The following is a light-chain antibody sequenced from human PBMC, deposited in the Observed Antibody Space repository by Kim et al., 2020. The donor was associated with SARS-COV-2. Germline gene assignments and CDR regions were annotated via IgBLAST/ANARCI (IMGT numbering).Light chain of an antibody. J-gene: IGLJ1*01. CDR3: NSYAGYNSFV. Sequence: QSALTQPPSASGSPGESVTISCTGTNSDVGSYNYVSWYQQHPGKAPKVIVYEVLKRPSGVPDRFSGSKSGNTASLTISGLQAEDEADYYCNSYAGYNSFVFGSGTKVTVL. V-gene: IGLV2-8*01. CDR2: EVL. CDR1: NSDVGSYNY.